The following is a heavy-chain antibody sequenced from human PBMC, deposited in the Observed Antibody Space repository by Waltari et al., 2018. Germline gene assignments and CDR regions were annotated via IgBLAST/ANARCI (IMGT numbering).Heavy chain of an antibody. V-gene: IGHV1-69*01. Sequence: GQGLEWMGGIIPIFGTANYAQKFQGRVTITADESTSTAYMELSSLRSEDTAVYYCARGAYRGVTHGWYFDLWGRGTQVTVSS. D-gene: IGHD2-21*02. CDR2: IIPIFGTA. CDR3: ARGAYRGVTHGWYFDL. J-gene: IGHJ2*01.